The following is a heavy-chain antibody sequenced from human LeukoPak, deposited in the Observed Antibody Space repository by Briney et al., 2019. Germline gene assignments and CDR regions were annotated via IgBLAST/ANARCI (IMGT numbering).Heavy chain of an antibody. CDR1: GFTFSSYS. D-gene: IGHD3-16*01. Sequence: GGSLRLSCAASGFTFSSYSMNWVRQAPGKGLEWVSSISSSSSYIYYADSVKGRFAISRDNAKNSLYLQMNSLRAEDTAVYYCAREGQDLGFDYWGQGTLVTVSS. V-gene: IGHV3-21*01. CDR3: AREGQDLGFDY. CDR2: ISSSSSYI. J-gene: IGHJ4*02.